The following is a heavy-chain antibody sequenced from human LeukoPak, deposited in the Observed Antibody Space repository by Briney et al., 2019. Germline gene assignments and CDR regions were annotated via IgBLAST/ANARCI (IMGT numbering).Heavy chain of an antibody. CDR2: ISGTGDST. D-gene: IGHD4-11*01. CDR1: GFTFSSYA. CDR3: ARGTVTHTIDY. J-gene: IGHJ4*02. V-gene: IGHV3-23*01. Sequence: GGSLRLSCAASGFTFSSYAMNWVRQSPERGLEWVSAISGTGDSTSYADSVKGRFTISRDNSKNTLYLQMNSLRAEDTAVYYCARGTVTHTIDYWGQGTLVTVSS.